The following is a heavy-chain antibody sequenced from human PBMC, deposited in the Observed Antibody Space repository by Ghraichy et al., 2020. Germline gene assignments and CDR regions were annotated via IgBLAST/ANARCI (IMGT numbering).Heavy chain of an antibody. D-gene: IGHD2-21*02. CDR2: IIPILGIA. CDR1: GGTFSSYA. V-gene: IGHV1-69*04. CDR3: AREAYCGGDCSAVGFDP. Sequence: SVKVSCKASGGTFSSYAISWVRQAPGQGLEWMGRIIPILGIANYAQKFQGRVTITADKSTSTAYMELSSLRSEDTAMYYCAREAYCGGDCSAVGFDPLGQGTLVTVSS. J-gene: IGHJ5*02.